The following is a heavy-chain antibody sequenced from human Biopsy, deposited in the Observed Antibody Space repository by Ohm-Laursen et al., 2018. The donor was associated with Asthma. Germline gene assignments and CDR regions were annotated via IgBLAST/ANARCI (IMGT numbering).Heavy chain of an antibody. CDR3: ARDRAMISET. Sequence: TLSLTCTVSGDSISSYYWSWIRQPPGKGLEWIGYIYFSGSTNYNPSLKSRVSISLDTSKNQFSLRLTSVTAADTAVYYCARDRAMISETWGQGTLVTVSS. J-gene: IGHJ5*02. D-gene: IGHD3-22*01. CDR2: IYFSGST. V-gene: IGHV4-59*12. CDR1: GDSISSYY.